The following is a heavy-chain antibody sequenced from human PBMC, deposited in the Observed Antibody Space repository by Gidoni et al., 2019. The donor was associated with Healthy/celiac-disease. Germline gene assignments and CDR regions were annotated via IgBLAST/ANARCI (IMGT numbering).Heavy chain of an antibody. Sequence: GGSISSSSYYWGWIRQPPGKGLEWIGSIYLSGSTYYNPSLKSRVTISVDTSKNQFSLKLSSMTAADTAVYYCARPTNGDYYYGMDVWGQGTTVTVSS. CDR3: ARPTNGDYYYGMDV. CDR1: GGSISSSSYY. D-gene: IGHD4-17*01. V-gene: IGHV4-39*01. CDR2: IYLSGST. J-gene: IGHJ6*02.